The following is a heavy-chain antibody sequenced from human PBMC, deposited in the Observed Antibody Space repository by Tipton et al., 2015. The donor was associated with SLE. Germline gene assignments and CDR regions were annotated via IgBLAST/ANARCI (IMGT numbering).Heavy chain of an antibody. CDR2: MQFDGSNE. CDR3: AKWVSSQEDYFDD. V-gene: IGHV3-30*02. J-gene: IGHJ4*02. CDR1: GVMFSTYG. D-gene: IGHD5/OR15-5a*01. Sequence: SGVMFSTYGIHWVRQAPGKGLEWVAFMQFDGSNEYYADSVKGRFSISRDISKNTLYLQMNSLRPEDTAVYYCAKWVSSQEDYFDDWGQGTLVTVP.